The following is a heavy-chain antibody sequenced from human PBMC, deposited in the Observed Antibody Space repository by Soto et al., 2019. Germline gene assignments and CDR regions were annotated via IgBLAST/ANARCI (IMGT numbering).Heavy chain of an antibody. V-gene: IGHV1-8*01. D-gene: IGHD6-6*01. CDR3: ARDSSSSYYYYGMDV. CDR1: GYTFTSYD. J-gene: IGHJ6*02. Sequence: QVQLVQSGAEVKKPGASVKVSCKASGYTFTSYDINWVRQATGQGLEWMGWMNPNSGNTGYAQKFQGRVTMTRNTSIRTAYMELSRLRSEDTAVYYCARDSSSSYYYYGMDVWGQGTTVTVSS. CDR2: MNPNSGNT.